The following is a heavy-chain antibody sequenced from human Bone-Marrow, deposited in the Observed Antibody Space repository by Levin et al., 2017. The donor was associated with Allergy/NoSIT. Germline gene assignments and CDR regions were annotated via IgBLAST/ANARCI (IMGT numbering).Heavy chain of an antibody. CDR1: GYSFTSYW. CDR3: ARLSSPYDFWSGYFDY. V-gene: IGHV5-51*01. Sequence: AGGSLRLSCKGSGYSFTSYWIGWVRQMPGKGLEWMGIIYPGDSDTRYSPSFQGQVTISADKSISTAYLQWSSLKASDTAMYYCARLSSPYDFWSGYFDYWGQGTLVTVSS. CDR2: IYPGDSDT. J-gene: IGHJ4*02. D-gene: IGHD3-3*01.